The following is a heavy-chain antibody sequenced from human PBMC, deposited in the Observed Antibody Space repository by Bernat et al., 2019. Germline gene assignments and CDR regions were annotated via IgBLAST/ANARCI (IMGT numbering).Heavy chain of an antibody. D-gene: IGHD6-6*01. Sequence: EVQLVESGGGLVQPGGSLRLACAASGFTFSSYWMSWVRQAPGKGLEWVGNINHDGSEEYSVDSVKGRFTFSRDNSKNTLYLQMNSLRAEDTAVYYCAKAEYSSSSRHFDYWGQGTLVTVSS. CDR3: AKAEYSSSSRHFDY. CDR1: GFTFSSYW. CDR2: INHDGSEE. V-gene: IGHV3-7*01. J-gene: IGHJ4*02.